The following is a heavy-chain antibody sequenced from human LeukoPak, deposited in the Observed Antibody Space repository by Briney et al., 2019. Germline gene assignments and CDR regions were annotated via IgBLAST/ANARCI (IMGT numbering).Heavy chain of an antibody. CDR2: IRYDGSNK. CDR1: RFTFSSYA. Sequence: QAGGSLRLSCAASRFTFSSYAMTWVRQAPGKGLEWVAFIRYDGSNKYYADSVKGRFTISRDNSKNTLYLQMNSLRAEDTAVYYCAKDQYAYSGSYFGDAFDIWGQGTMVIVSS. D-gene: IGHD1-26*01. V-gene: IGHV3-30*02. J-gene: IGHJ3*02. CDR3: AKDQYAYSGSYFGDAFDI.